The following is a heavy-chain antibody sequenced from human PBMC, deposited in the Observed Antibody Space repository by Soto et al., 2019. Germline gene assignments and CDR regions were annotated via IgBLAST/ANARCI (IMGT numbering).Heavy chain of an antibody. V-gene: IGHV3-30*18. D-gene: IGHD5-12*01. J-gene: IGHJ6*02. Sequence: PGGSLRLSCAASGFTFSSYGMHWVRQAPGKGLEWVAVISYDGSNKYYADSVKGRFTISRDNSKNTLYLQMNSLRAEDTAVYYCAKVGRRDGYKTLGVRYYYYGMDVWGQGTTVTVSS. CDR1: GFTFSSYG. CDR2: ISYDGSNK. CDR3: AKVGRRDGYKTLGVRYYYYGMDV.